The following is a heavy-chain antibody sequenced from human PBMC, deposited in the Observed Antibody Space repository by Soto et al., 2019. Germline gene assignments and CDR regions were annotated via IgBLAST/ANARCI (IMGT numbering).Heavy chain of an antibody. CDR1: GFTFSSYG. V-gene: IGHV3-33*01. Sequence: QVQLVESGGGVVQPGRSLRLSCAASGFTFSSYGMHWVRQAPGKGLEWVAVIWYDGSNKYYADSVKGRFTISRDNSKNTLYLQMNSLRAEDTAVYYCAREGPGQWLRGEPNPRGLGMDVWGQGTTVTVSS. J-gene: IGHJ6*02. CDR3: AREGPGQWLRGEPNPRGLGMDV. CDR2: IWYDGSNK. D-gene: IGHD5-12*01.